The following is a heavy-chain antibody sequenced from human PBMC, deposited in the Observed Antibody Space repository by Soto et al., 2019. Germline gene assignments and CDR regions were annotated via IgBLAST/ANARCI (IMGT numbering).Heavy chain of an antibody. CDR2: INHSGST. Sequence: QVQLQQWGAGLLKPSETLSLTCDVYGGSFSGYYWSWIRQPPGKGLEWIGEINHSGSTNYNPSLKSRVTISVDTSKNQFSLKLSSVTAADTAVYYCARRTSWYVPLNWFDPWGQGTLVTVSS. D-gene: IGHD2-2*01. CDR3: ARRTSWYVPLNWFDP. CDR1: GGSFSGYY. J-gene: IGHJ5*02. V-gene: IGHV4-34*01.